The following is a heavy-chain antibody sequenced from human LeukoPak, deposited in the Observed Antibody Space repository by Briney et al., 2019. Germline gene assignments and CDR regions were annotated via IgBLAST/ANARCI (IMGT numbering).Heavy chain of an antibody. CDR1: GFSFSSYW. V-gene: IGHV3-7*04. J-gene: IGHJ6*02. CDR2: IAQDGSSK. D-gene: IGHD6-13*01. Sequence: GGSLRLSCAASGFSFSSYWMRWVRQAPGKGLEWVANIAQDGSSKYYADSAEGRFTISRDNAKNSVYLKMNSLRAEDSAVYYCARGLIAAAATGYYYSYGMDVWGQGTTVTVSS. CDR3: ARGLIAAAATGYYYSYGMDV.